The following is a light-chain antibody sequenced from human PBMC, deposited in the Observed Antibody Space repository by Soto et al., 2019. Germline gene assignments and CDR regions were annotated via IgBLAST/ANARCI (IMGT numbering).Light chain of an antibody. V-gene: IGKV3-20*01. CDR1: QSVSSSY. Sequence: EIVLTQSPGTLSLSPGERATLSCRASQSVSSSYLAWYQQKPGQAPRLLIYGASGRATGIPDRFSGSGSGTDFTLTISRLEPEDFAVYYCQQYGSSPGTVGQGTKVEIK. J-gene: IGKJ1*01. CDR3: QQYGSSPGT. CDR2: GAS.